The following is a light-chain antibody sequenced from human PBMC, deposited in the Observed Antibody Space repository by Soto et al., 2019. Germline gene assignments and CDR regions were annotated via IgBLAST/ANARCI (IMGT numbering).Light chain of an antibody. CDR2: AAS. J-gene: IGKJ5*01. Sequence: ESVLSQSPATLSVSTGERATLSCRASQSVRSNLAWYQQKPGQAPRLVIYAASTRATGIPDRFSGSVSGTEFTLTISSLQSEDFAVYYCQQYNEWPPFTFGQGTRLEIK. CDR1: QSVRSN. V-gene: IGKV3-15*01. CDR3: QQYNEWPPFT.